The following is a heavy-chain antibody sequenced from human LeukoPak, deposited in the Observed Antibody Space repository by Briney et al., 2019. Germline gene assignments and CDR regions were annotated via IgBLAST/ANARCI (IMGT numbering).Heavy chain of an antibody. D-gene: IGHD3-10*01. Sequence: GGSLRLSCAASGFTFSSYWMHWVRQAPGKGLVWVSRINSDGSSTSYADSVKGRFTISRDNAKNTLYLQMNSLRAEDTAVYYCARRSLWFGESDAFDMWGQGTMVTVSS. CDR2: INSDGSST. J-gene: IGHJ3*02. V-gene: IGHV3-74*01. CDR3: ARRSLWFGESDAFDM. CDR1: GFTFSSYW.